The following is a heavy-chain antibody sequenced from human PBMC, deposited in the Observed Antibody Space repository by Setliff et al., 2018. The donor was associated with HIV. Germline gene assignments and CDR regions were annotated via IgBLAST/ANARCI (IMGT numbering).Heavy chain of an antibody. V-gene: IGHV2-5*08. D-gene: IGHD3-10*01. CDR2: IYWDDDK. CDR1: GFSLSTTGMS. CDR3: AHRMFGAGSYYNV. J-gene: IGHJ4*02. Sequence: SGPTLVNPTQTLTLTCSFSGFSLSTTGMSLSWIRQPPGKALEWLALIYWDDDKVYSPSLKSRLTITKDTSRNQVVLTMTNMDPIDTGTYYCAHRMFGAGSYYNVWGQGTLVTVSS.